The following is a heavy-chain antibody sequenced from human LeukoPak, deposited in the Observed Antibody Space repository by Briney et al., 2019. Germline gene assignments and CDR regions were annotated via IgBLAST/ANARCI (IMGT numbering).Heavy chain of an antibody. CDR2: ISSSSSYI. CDR3: ARSRLDSSSWYGMFYY. Sequence: GGSLRLSCAASGFTFSSYRMNWVRQAPGKGLEWVSSISSSSSYIYYADSVKGRFTISRDNAKNSLYLQMNSLRAEDTAVYYCARSRLDSSSWYGMFYYWGQGTLVTVSS. CDR1: GFTFSSYR. V-gene: IGHV3-21*01. D-gene: IGHD6-13*01. J-gene: IGHJ4*02.